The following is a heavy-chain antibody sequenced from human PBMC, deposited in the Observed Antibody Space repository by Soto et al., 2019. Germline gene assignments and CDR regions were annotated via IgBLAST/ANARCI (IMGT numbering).Heavy chain of an antibody. D-gene: IGHD1-7*01. CDR1: GDSVSSNSAA. J-gene: IGHJ6*03. CDR2: TYYRSKWYN. CDR3: ARGYRGNNWNYGPSYYYYYMDV. V-gene: IGHV6-1*01. Sequence: QVQLQQSGPGLVKPSQTLSLTCAISGDSVSSNSAAWNWIRQSPSRGLEWLGRTYYRSKWYNDYAVSVKSRITINPDTSKNQFSLQLNSVTPEDTAVYYCARGYRGNNWNYGPSYYYYYMDVWGKGTTVTVSS.